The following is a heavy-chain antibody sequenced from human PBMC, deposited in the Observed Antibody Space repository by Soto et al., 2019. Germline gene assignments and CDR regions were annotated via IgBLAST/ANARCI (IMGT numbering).Heavy chain of an antibody. CDR3: ARGWGTMVRAWGNWFDP. CDR2: VYHSGST. V-gene: IGHV4-30-2*01. Sequence: SETLSLTCGVAGGSLSSGVYSLSWIRQPPGKGLEWIGYVYHSGSTYYNPSLKSRVTISVDRSKNQFSLKLSSVTAADTAVYYCARGWGTMVRAWGNWFDPWGQGTLVTV. D-gene: IGHD3-10*01. CDR1: GGSLSSGVYS. J-gene: IGHJ5*02.